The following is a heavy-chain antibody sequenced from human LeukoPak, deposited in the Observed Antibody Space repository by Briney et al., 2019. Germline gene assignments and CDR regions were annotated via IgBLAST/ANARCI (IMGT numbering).Heavy chain of an antibody. V-gene: IGHV3-30*18. J-gene: IGHJ6*02. CDR2: ISYDETNE. Sequence: GGSLRLSCAASGFTFSNYVMHWVRQAPGKGPEWVAVISYDETNEYYADSVKGRFTISRDNSKNTLYLQMHSLTDEDTAVYYCAKDRGKYFYGMDVWGQGTTVTVSS. CDR3: AKDRGKYFYGMDV. CDR1: GFTFSNYV.